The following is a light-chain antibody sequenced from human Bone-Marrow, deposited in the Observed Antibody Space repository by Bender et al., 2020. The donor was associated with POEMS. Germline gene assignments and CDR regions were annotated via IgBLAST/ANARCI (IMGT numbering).Light chain of an antibody. J-gene: IGLJ1*01. CDR2: EGS. V-gene: IGLV2-23*01. Sequence: QSALTQPASVSGSPGQSITISCTGTSRDVGSYNLVSWYQQHPGKAPKLIIYEGSQWPSGVSNRFSGSKSGNAASLTISGLQAEDEADYYCCSYAGSYTYVFGTGTKVTVL. CDR3: CSYAGSYTYV. CDR1: SRDVGSYNL.